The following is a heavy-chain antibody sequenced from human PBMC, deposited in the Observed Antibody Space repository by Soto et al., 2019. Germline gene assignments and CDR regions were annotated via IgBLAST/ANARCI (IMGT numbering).Heavy chain of an antibody. J-gene: IGHJ6*02. Sequence: QVQLVESGGGVVQPGRSLRLSCAASGFTFRSYGMHWVRQAPGKGLEWVAGISYDGSNKYYEECVKGRFTISGDNSKNRLYLQITRLRPVDTAVDYGANSNCRGCSSSGSGLGMDVWGQGTMVTVSS. CDR2: ISYDGSNK. CDR1: GFTFRSYG. D-gene: IGHD3-22*01. V-gene: IGHV3-30*18. CDR3: ANSNCRGCSSSGSGLGMDV.